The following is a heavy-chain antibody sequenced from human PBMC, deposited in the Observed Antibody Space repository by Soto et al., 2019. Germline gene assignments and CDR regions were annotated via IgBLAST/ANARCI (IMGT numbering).Heavy chain of an antibody. D-gene: IGHD3-10*01. CDR2: MNPNSGNT. Sequence: ASVKVSCKASGYTFTSYYINWVRQATGQGLEWMGWMNPNSGNTGYAQKFQGRVTMTRNTSISTAYMELSSLRSEDTAMYYCARQIGELPSAFDIWGQGTMVTVSS. V-gene: IGHV1-8*01. CDR1: GYTFTSYY. J-gene: IGHJ3*02. CDR3: ARQIGELPSAFDI.